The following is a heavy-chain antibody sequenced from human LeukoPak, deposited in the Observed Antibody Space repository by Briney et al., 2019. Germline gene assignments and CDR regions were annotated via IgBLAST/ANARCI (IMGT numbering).Heavy chain of an antibody. CDR1: EFTFSSYG. D-gene: IGHD3-16*01. V-gene: IGHV3-33*01. Sequence: GGSLRLSCAASEFTFSSYGMHWVRQAPGKGLEWVAVIWYDGSNKYYADSVKGRFTISRDNSKNTVYLQMNSLRVEDTAVYYCARDQRPGWGEYFQHWGQGTLVTVSS. CDR3: ARDQRPGWGEYFQH. J-gene: IGHJ1*01. CDR2: IWYDGSNK.